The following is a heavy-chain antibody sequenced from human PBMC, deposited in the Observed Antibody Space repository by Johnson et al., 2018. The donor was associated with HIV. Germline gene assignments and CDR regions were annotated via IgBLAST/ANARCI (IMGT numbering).Heavy chain of an antibody. CDR2: IGSSGSPI. V-gene: IGHV3-48*02. D-gene: IGHD3-10*01. Sequence: VQLVESGGGVVQPGRSLRLSCAASGFTFNSYAMHWVRQGPGKGLEWISYIGSSGSPIYYADSVRGRFTSSRDNSKNTLYLQMNSLRDEDTAVYYCAREGGVTLLLGDDGAFDIWGQGTMVTVSS. CDR1: GFTFNSYA. CDR3: AREGGVTLLLGDDGAFDI. J-gene: IGHJ3*02.